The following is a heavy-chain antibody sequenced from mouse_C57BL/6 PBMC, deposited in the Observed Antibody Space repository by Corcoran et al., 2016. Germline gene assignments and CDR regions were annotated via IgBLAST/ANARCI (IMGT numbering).Heavy chain of an antibody. V-gene: IGHV1-85*01. J-gene: IGHJ4*01. D-gene: IGHD3-2*02. CDR3: ARWSDSSGPYAMDY. CDR2: IYPRDGSN. Sequence: QVQLQQSGPELVKPGASVKLSCKASGYTFTSYDINWVQQRPGQGLEWIGWIYPRDGSNKYNEKFKGKATLTVDTSSSTAYMELHSLTSEDSAVYCCARWSDSSGPYAMDYWGQGTSVTVSS. CDR1: GYTFTSYD.